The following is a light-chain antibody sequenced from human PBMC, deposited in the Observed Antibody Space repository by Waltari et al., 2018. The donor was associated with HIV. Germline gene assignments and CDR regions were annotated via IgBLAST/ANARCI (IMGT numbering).Light chain of an antibody. CDR3: QQTYGAPYT. CDR2: AAS. J-gene: IGKJ2*01. V-gene: IGKV1-39*01. CDR1: QSISIY. Sequence: DIQMTQSPSSLSASFGDRVSITCRASQSISIYLNWYQQKPGKAPSLLIYAASTLHGGVPSNFSGSGSGTDFTLSISNLQPEDFATYYCQQTYGAPYTFGQGTKLDIK.